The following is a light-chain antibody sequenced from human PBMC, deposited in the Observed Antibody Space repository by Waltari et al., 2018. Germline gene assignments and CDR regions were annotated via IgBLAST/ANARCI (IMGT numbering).Light chain of an antibody. CDR1: SSNIGAGYD. J-gene: IGLJ2*01. CDR3: QSYDNTLSGSHVV. CDR2: GNR. V-gene: IGLV1-40*01. Sequence: QSVLTQPPSVSGAPGQRVIISCTGISSNIGAGYDVHWYAQFPGIAPKLLIYGNRNRPSGVPDRFSGSKSGTSASLVISGLQAEDEADYYCQSYDNTLSGSHVVFGGGTKLTVL.